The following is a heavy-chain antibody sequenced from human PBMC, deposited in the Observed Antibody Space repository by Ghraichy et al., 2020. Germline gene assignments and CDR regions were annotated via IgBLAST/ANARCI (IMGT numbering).Heavy chain of an antibody. CDR1: GFTVSNNY. D-gene: IGHD1-26*01. Sequence: GESLNISCAASGFTVSNNYMSWVRQAPGKGLEWVSVIYSGGSTYYADSVKGRFTISRDNSKNTLYLQMNSLRAEDTAVYYCAREGSGSPYYFDYWGQGTLVTVSS. J-gene: IGHJ4*02. V-gene: IGHV3-53*01. CDR2: IYSGGST. CDR3: AREGSGSPYYFDY.